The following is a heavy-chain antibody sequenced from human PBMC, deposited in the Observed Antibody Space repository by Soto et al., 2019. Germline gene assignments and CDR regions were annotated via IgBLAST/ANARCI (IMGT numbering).Heavy chain of an antibody. CDR3: ARVGLSAADFDY. CDR1: GFIFSANY. V-gene: IGHV3-11*01. D-gene: IGHD6-25*01. J-gene: IGHJ4*02. Sequence: PGGSLRLSCEASGFIFSANYMTWIRQAPGKGLEWVSYIGGTSNVIYYADSVKGRFTISRDNAKKSLYLQMNSLRAEDTAVYYCARVGLSAADFDYWGQGALVTVSS. CDR2: IGGTSNVI.